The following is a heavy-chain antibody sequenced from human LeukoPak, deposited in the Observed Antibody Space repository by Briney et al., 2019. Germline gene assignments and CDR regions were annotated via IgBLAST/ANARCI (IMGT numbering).Heavy chain of an antibody. J-gene: IGHJ4*02. Sequence: GGSLRLSCVASGFPFSSYWMSWVRLAPGKGLEWVANIKEDGTETYYVDSVKGRFTISRDNAKNSLYLQMNSLRVEDTAVYYCAKEGRSLQTYWGQGTLVTVSS. CDR1: GFPFSSYW. D-gene: IGHD5-24*01. CDR2: IKEDGTET. CDR3: AKEGRSLQTY. V-gene: IGHV3-7*03.